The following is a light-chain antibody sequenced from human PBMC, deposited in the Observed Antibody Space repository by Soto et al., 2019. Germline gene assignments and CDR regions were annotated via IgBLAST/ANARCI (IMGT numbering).Light chain of an antibody. Sequence: QSALTQPASVSGSPGQSITISCTGTSSDVGGYNYVSWYQHHPGKAPKLMIYDVTNRPSGVSDRFSGSKSGNXXSLTISGLHAEDEADYYCSSYTSSSTLVFGGGTKLTVL. CDR2: DVT. CDR3: SSYTSSSTLV. CDR1: SSDVGGYNY. J-gene: IGLJ2*01. V-gene: IGLV2-14*03.